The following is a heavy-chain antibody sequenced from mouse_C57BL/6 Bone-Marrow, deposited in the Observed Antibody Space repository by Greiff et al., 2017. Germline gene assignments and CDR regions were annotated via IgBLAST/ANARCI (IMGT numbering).Heavy chain of an antibody. CDR2: IDPNYGTT. V-gene: IGHV1-39*01. D-gene: IGHD1-1*01. CDR1: GYSFTDYN. Sequence: EVQLQQSGPELVKPGASVKISCKASGYSFTDYNMNWVKQSTGKSLEWIGVIDPNYGTTSYNQKFKGKATFTVDQSSSTAYMQSNSLTSEYSAVYDGASDYYGSSYETWCAYWGQGTLVTVSA. CDR3: ASDYYGSSYETWCAY. J-gene: IGHJ3*01.